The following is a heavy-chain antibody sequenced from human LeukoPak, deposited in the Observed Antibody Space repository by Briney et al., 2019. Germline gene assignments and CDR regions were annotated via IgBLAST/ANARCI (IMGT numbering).Heavy chain of an antibody. CDR2: ISSSSSYI. CDR1: GFTFSSYS. CDR3: AREYDSSGYYLDY. J-gene: IGHJ4*02. D-gene: IGHD3-22*01. Sequence: GGSLRLSCAASGFTFSSYSMNWVLQAPGKGLEWVSSISSSSSYIYYADSVKGRFTISRDNAKNSLYLQMNSLRAEDTAVYYCAREYDSSGYYLDYWGQGTLVTVSS. V-gene: IGHV3-21*01.